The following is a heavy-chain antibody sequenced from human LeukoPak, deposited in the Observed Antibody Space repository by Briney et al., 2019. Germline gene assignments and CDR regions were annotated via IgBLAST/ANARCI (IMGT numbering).Heavy chain of an antibody. J-gene: IGHJ3*02. D-gene: IGHD3-10*02. CDR1: GGSISSYY. CDR3: ARLSSGIDAFDI. Sequence: SETLSLTCTVSGGSISSYYWSWIRQPPGKGLEWIGYIYYSGSTNYNPSLKSRVTISVDTSKNQFSLKLSSVTAADTAVYYCARLSSGIDAFDIWGQGTMVTVSS. V-gene: IGHV4-59*01. CDR2: IYYSGST.